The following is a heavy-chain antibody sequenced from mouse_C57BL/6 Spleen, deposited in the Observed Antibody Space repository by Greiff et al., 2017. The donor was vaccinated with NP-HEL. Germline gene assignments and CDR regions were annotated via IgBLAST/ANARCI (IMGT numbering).Heavy chain of an antibody. CDR2: IDPSDSYT. Sequence: QVQLKQPGAELVMPGASVKLSCKASGYTFTSYWMHWVKQRPGQGLEWIGEIDPSDSYTNYNQKFKGKSTLTVDKSSSTAYMQLSSLTSEDSAVYYCARGNYYGSNWYFGGWGTGTTVTVSS. V-gene: IGHV1-69*01. J-gene: IGHJ1*03. D-gene: IGHD1-1*01. CDR3: ARGNYYGSNWYFGG. CDR1: GYTFTSYW.